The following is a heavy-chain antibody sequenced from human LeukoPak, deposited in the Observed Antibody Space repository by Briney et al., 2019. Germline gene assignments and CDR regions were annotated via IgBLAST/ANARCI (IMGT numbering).Heavy chain of an antibody. D-gene: IGHD3-10*01. CDR3: VKAGGSEMYYYYYMDV. CDR2: ITWNSGYI. J-gene: IGHJ6*03. V-gene: IGHV3-9*03. Sequence: GGSLRLSCAVSGFSFDDYAMHWVRQAPGKGLEWVSGITWNSGYIGYADSVKGRFIVSRDNAKNSLYLQMNSLRAEDMALYYCVKAGGSEMYYYYYMDVWGKGTTVTISS. CDR1: GFSFDDYA.